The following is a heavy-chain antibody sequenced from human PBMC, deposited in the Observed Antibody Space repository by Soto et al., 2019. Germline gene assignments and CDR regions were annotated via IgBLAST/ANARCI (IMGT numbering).Heavy chain of an antibody. CDR2: MNPNNGDT. CDR1: GYTFSSFE. Sequence: QVRLVQSGAEVKKPGASVKVSCKASGYTFSSFEIHWVRQAAGQGLEWMGWMNPNNGDTGHAQKFQGRVTVTRHTSLSTASMALCRLRCEDTARFYCARWVSATGFDSWGQGTVVTVSS. CDR3: ARWVSATGFDS. D-gene: IGHD2-8*01. J-gene: IGHJ4*02. V-gene: IGHV1-8*01.